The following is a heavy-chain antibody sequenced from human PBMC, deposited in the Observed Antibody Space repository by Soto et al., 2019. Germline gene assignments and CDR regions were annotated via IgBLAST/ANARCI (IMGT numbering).Heavy chain of an antibody. CDR2: IYSGGST. Sequence: GALRLSCTASGFTVSSNYMSWVRQAPGKGLEWVSVIYSGGSTDSADSVKGRFTISRDNSKNTVYLEMTSLRAEDTAVYYCARGGAFDIWGQGTKVTVSS. CDR3: ARGGAFDI. V-gene: IGHV3-53*01. J-gene: IGHJ3*02. CDR1: GFTVSSNY.